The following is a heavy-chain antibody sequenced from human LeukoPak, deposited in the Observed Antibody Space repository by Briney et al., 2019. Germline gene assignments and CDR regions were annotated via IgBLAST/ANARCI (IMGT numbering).Heavy chain of an antibody. J-gene: IGHJ4*02. CDR1: GFTFSSYG. D-gene: IGHD3-10*01. CDR2: ISDDGSNK. Sequence: GRSLRLSCAASGFTFSSYGMHWVRQAPGKGLEWVAVISDDGSNKYYADSVKGRFTISRDNSKNTLYLQMNSLRAEDTAVYYCAHLLWFGELNDYWGQGTLVTVSS. CDR3: AHLLWFGELNDY. V-gene: IGHV3-30*03.